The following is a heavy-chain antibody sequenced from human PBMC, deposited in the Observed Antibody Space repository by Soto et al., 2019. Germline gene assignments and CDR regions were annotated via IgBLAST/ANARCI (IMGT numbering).Heavy chain of an antibody. CDR3: ARDSEEMATITRYFDL. V-gene: IGHV1-69*01. CDR2: IIPIFGTA. D-gene: IGHD5-12*01. CDR1: GGTFSSYA. Sequence: QVQLVQSGAEVKKPGSSVKVSCKASGGTFSSYAISWVRQAPGQGLLWMGGIIPIFGTANYAQKFQGRVTITADESTSTAYMELSSLRSEDTAVYYCARDSEEMATITRYFDLWGRGTLVTVSS. J-gene: IGHJ2*01.